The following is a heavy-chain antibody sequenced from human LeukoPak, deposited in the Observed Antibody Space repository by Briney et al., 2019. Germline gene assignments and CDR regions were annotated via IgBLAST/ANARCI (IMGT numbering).Heavy chain of an antibody. CDR2: ISGSGGST. CDR1: GFTFSSYA. V-gene: IGHV3-23*01. CDR3: AKSEYQLLSPSDY. D-gene: IGHD2-2*01. Sequence: GGSLRLSCAASGFTFSSYAMSWVRQAPGKGLEWVSAISGSGGSTYYADSVKGRFTISRDDSKNTLYLQMNSLRAEDTAVYYCAKSEYQLLSPSDYWGQGTLVTVSS. J-gene: IGHJ4*02.